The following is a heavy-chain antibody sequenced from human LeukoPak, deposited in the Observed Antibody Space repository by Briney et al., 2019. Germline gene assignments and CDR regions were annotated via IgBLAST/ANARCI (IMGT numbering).Heavy chain of an antibody. CDR3: VKGQEVVYAPTFDY. CDR2: IGTNGIST. J-gene: IGHJ4*02. Sequence: GGSLRLSCSASGFTFSSFAMHWVRHAPGKGLEYVSAIGTNGISTYYADSVEGRFTISRDHSKNTLYLQMSSLRAEDTAVYYCVKGQEVVYAPTFDYWGQGTLVTVSS. CDR1: GFTFSSFA. V-gene: IGHV3-64D*09. D-gene: IGHD2-8*02.